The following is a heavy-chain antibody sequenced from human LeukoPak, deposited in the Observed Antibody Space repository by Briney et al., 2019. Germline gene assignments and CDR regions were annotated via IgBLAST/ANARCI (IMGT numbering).Heavy chain of an antibody. V-gene: IGHV3-21*01. D-gene: IGHD2-8*02. CDR3: ARGVPTGVDYFDY. CDR2: ISSSSSYI. Sequence: GRSLRLSCAASGFTFSSYSMNWVRQAPGKGLEWVSSISSSSSYIYYADSVKGRFTISRDNAKNSLYLQMNSLRAEDTAVYYCARGVPTGVDYFDYWGQGTLVTVSS. CDR1: GFTFSSYS. J-gene: IGHJ4*02.